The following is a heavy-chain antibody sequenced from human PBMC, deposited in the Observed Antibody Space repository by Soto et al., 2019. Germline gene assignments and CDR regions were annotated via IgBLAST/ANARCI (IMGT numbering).Heavy chain of an antibody. D-gene: IGHD6-13*01. CDR3: ARQKNSGVAAAGTRSYYMDV. V-gene: IGHV4-59*08. CDR2: IYYSGST. J-gene: IGHJ6*03. CDR1: GGSISSYY. Sequence: PSETRSLTCTVSGGSISSYYWSWIRQPPGKGLEWIGYIYYSGSTNYNPSLKSRVTISVDTSKNQFSLKLSSVTAADTAVYYCARQKNSGVAAAGTRSYYMDVWGKGTTVTVSS.